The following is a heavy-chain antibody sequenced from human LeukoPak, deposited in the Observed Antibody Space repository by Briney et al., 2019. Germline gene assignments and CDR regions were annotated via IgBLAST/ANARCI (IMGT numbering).Heavy chain of an antibody. CDR1: GGSISSGDYY. J-gene: IGHJ4*02. CDR2: IYYSGST. D-gene: IGHD1-26*01. CDR3: ARGPVGATYYFDY. Sequence: PSETLSLTCTLSGGSISSGDYYWSWIRQPPGKGLEWIGYIYYSGSTYYNPSLKSRVTISVDTSKNQFSLKLSSVTAADTAVYYCARGPVGATYYFDYWGQGTLVTVSS. V-gene: IGHV4-30-4*08.